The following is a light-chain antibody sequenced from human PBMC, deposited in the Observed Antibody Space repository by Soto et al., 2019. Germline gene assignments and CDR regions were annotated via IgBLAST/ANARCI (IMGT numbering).Light chain of an antibody. CDR2: AAS. J-gene: IGKJ4*01. V-gene: IGKV1-27*01. Sequence: DIQMTQSPSSPSASVGDRVTIACRTSQDINNFLAWYQQKPGKVPWLLIYAASTLQSGVPSRFSGSGSGTDFTLTISGLQPEDVATYYCQKYNSAPFTFGGGTKVEIK. CDR3: QKYNSAPFT. CDR1: QDINNF.